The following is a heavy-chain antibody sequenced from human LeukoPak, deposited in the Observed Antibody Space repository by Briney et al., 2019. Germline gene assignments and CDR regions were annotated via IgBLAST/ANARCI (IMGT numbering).Heavy chain of an antibody. D-gene: IGHD2-8*01. J-gene: IGHJ3*02. CDR3: VALMRRDAFDI. Sequence: ASVNVSCKVSGYTPTELSMHWVRQAPGKGLEWMGGFDPEDGETIYAQKFQGRVTMTEDTSTDTAYMELSSLRSEDTAMYYCVALMRRDAFDIWGQGTMVTVSS. CDR2: FDPEDGET. CDR1: GYTPTELS. V-gene: IGHV1-24*01.